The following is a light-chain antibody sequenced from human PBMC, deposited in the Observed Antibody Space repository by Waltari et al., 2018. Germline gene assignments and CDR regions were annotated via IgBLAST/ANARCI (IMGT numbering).Light chain of an antibody. CDR1: SSDGGGYDL. CDR2: EVD. CDR3: SSYTYGGPWV. V-gene: IGLV2-23*02. Sequence: SALTQPASVSASPGQPIPISCTGSSSDGGGYDLVAWYQQHPGKAPPLLNYEVDKRPSGVSYRFSGSKSGNAASLTISGLQAEDEAHYFCSSYTYGGPWVFGGGTLLTVL. J-gene: IGLJ2*01.